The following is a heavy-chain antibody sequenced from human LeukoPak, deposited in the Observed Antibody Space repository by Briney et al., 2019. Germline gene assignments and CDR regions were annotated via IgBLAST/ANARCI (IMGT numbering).Heavy chain of an antibody. CDR1: GFTFSNYG. Sequence: GGSLRLSCAASGFTFSNYGMHWVRQAPGKGLEWVAIISYDGTNKYYADSVKGRFTISGDNSKNTLYLQMNSLRADDTAVYYCAKNGEQWLVEQFFDYWGQGTLVTVSS. V-gene: IGHV3-30*18. CDR2: ISYDGTNK. D-gene: IGHD6-19*01. CDR3: AKNGEQWLVEQFFDY. J-gene: IGHJ4*02.